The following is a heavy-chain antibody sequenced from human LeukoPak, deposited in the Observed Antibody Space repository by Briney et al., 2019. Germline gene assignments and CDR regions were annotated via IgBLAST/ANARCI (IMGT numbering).Heavy chain of an antibody. CDR2: IYSGGST. CDR3: ARGQIPGDDAFDI. Sequence: GGSLRLSCAASGFTVSSNYMSWVRQAPGKGLEWVSVIYSGGSTYYADSVKGRFTISRDNSKNTLYLQMNSLRAEDTAVYYCARGQIPGDDAFDIWGQGTMVTVSS. CDR1: GFTVSSNY. J-gene: IGHJ3*02. V-gene: IGHV3-66*02. D-gene: IGHD7-27*01.